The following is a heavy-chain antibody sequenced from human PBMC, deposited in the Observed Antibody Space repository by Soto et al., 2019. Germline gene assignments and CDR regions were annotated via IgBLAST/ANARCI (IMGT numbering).Heavy chain of an antibody. CDR3: ARGEGYYDSSGACFDY. CDR2: IYYSGST. Sequence: QVQLQESGPGLVKPSQTLSLTCTVSGGSISSGDYYWSWIRQPPGKGLEWIGYIYYSGSTYYNPSLKSRVTISVDTSKIQFSLKLSSVTAADTAVYYCARGEGYYDSSGACFDYWGQGTLVTVSS. CDR1: GGSISSGDYY. V-gene: IGHV4-30-4*01. J-gene: IGHJ4*02. D-gene: IGHD3-22*01.